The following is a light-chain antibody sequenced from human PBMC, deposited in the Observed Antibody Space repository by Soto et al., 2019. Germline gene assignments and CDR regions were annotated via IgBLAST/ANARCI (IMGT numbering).Light chain of an antibody. CDR1: QSVSSH. CDR3: QQYDSSYT. CDR2: GAS. Sequence: EIVLTQSPGTLSLSPGERATLSCRASQSVSSHLAWHQQKPGQAPRLLIYGASSRATGIPDRFSGSGSGTDFTLTIGRLEPEDFALYYCQQYDSSYTFGQGTKLEIK. J-gene: IGKJ2*01. V-gene: IGKV3-20*01.